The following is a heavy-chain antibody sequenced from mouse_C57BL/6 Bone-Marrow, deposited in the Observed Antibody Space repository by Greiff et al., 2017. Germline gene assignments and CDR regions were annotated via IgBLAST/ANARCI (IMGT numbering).Heavy chain of an antibody. CDR3: ARDITTVVADV. Sequence: QVQLQQPGAELVKPGASVKLSCKASGYTFTSYWMHWVKQRPGQGLEWIGMIHPNSGSTNYNEKFKSKATLTVATSSSTAYMQLSSLTSEDSAVYYCARDITTVVADVWGTGTTVTGSS. CDR2: IHPNSGST. CDR1: GYTFTSYW. V-gene: IGHV1-64*01. J-gene: IGHJ1*03. D-gene: IGHD1-1*01.